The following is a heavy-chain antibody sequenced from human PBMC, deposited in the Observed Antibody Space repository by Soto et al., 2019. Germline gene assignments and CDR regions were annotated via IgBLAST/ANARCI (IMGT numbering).Heavy chain of an antibody. Sequence: QVQLVESGGGVAQPGRSLRLSCTVSGFTFSGHAMHWVRQAPGKGLEWVTQIWYDGSNKYYAESVKGRFTISRDNSKNTLYLQMNCLRVEDTAVYYCARDGQGRATYALDVWGQGTSVTVSS. V-gene: IGHV3-33*01. CDR3: ARDGQGRATYALDV. J-gene: IGHJ6*02. CDR1: GFTFSGHA. CDR2: IWYDGSNK.